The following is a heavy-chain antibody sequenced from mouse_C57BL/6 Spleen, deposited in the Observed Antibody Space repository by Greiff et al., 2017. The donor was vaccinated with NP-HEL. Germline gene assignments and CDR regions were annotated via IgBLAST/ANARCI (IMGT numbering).Heavy chain of an antibody. V-gene: IGHV1-53*01. CDR2: INPSNGGT. CDR1: GYTFTSYW. J-gene: IGHJ1*03. Sequence: QVQLQQPGTELVKPGASVKLSCKASGYTFTSYWMHWVKQRPGQGLEWIGNINPSNGGTNYNEKFKSKATLTVDKSSSTAYMQLSSLTSEDSAVYYCARLPSTMVTRDWYFDVWGTGTTVTVSS. D-gene: IGHD2-2*01. CDR3: ARLPSTMVTRDWYFDV.